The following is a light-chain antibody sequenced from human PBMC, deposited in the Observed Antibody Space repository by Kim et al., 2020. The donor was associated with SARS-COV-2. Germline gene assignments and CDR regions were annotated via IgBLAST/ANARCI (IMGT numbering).Light chain of an antibody. CDR2: YDT. CDR1: NIGSKS. Sequence: PGKTARITCEGNNIGSKSVHWYQQKPGQAPVLVIYYDTDGPSGIPERFSGSNSGNTATLTISRVEAGDEADYYCQVWDSSSDHVVYGGGTQLTVL. V-gene: IGLV3-21*04. J-gene: IGLJ2*01. CDR3: QVWDSSSDHVV.